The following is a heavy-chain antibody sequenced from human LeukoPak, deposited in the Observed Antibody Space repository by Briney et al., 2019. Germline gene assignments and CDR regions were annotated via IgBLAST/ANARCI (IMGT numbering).Heavy chain of an antibody. CDR3: AKDLGNGAFDI. Sequence: GGSLRLSCAASGFTFDDYAMHWVRQAPGKGLEWVSGISWNSGSIGYADSVKGRFTISRDNAKNSLYLQMNSLRAEDMALYYCAKDLGNGAFDIWGQGTMVTVSS. V-gene: IGHV3-9*03. J-gene: IGHJ3*02. CDR2: ISWNSGSI. CDR1: GFTFDDYA.